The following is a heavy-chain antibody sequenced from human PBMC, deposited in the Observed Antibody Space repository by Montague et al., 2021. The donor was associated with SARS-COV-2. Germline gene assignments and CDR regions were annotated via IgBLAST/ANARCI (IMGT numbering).Heavy chain of an antibody. CDR1: GFSLSSSGVG. Sequence: PALVKPTQTLTLTCTVSGFSLSSSGVGVGWIRQPPGKALEWLAXXXWXXXKRXSPSLKSRLTITKDTSKNPVVLTMTNMDPVDTATYYCAHKGAMAGSVVDRGYWGQGTRVTVSS. V-gene: IGHV2-5*02. J-gene: IGHJ4*02. CDR2: XXWXXXK. D-gene: IGHD6-19*01. CDR3: AHKGAMAGSVVDRGY.